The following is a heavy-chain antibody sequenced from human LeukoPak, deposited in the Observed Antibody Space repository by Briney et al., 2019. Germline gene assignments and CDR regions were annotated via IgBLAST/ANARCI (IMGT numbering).Heavy chain of an antibody. J-gene: IGHJ4*02. CDR3: AKALPSMVRGVRVFDY. CDR1: GFTFGDYA. Sequence: GGSLRLSCTASGFTFGDYAMSWFRQAPGKGLKWVSAISGSGGSTYYADSVKGRFTISRDNSKNTLYLQMNSLRAEDTAVYYCAKALPSMVRGVRVFDYWGRGTLVTVSS. D-gene: IGHD3-10*01. CDR2: ISGSGGST. V-gene: IGHV3-23*01.